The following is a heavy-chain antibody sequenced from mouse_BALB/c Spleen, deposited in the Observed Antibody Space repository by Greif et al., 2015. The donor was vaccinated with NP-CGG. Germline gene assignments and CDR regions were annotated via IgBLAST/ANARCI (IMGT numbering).Heavy chain of an antibody. CDR2: IYPPDSYT. V-gene: IGHV1-69*02. CDR3: TRYGSSYGYFDV. J-gene: IGHJ1*01. Sequence: QVQLQQPGAELVRPGASVKLSCKASGYTFTSYWINWVKQRPGQGLAWIGSIYPPDSYTNYNQKFKDKATLTADKSSSTAYMQLSSPTSEDAAVYYCTRYGSSYGYFDVWGAGTTVTVSS. D-gene: IGHD1-1*01. CDR1: GYTFTSYW.